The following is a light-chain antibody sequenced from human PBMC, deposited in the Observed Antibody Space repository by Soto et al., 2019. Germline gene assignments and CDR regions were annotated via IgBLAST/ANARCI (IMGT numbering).Light chain of an antibody. CDR3: QQYNNWPRT. CDR2: DVS. V-gene: IGKV3-15*01. Sequence: DIVMTQSASALSVSAGERATLSWRASQSVNNNLAWYQQKHSQAPRLLIYDVSTRATGVPARFSASGYGTEFTLTISTLQSEDFALYYCQQYNNWPRTFGRGTKVDIK. J-gene: IGKJ1*01. CDR1: QSVNNN.